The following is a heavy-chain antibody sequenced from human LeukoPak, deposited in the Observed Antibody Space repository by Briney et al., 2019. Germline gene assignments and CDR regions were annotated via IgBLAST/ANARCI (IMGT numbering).Heavy chain of an antibody. V-gene: IGHV3-53*01. CDR2: IYGGGST. D-gene: IGHD2-8*02. CDR1: GLTVSSNY. CDR3: AREDPGHWSRRAFDI. J-gene: IGHJ3*02. Sequence: TGRSLRLSCAASGLTVSSNYMSWVRQAPGKGLEWVSVIYGGGSTYYADSVKGRFTISRDNSKNTLYLQMNSLSAEDTAVYYCAREDPGHWSRRAFDIWGQGTVVTVTS.